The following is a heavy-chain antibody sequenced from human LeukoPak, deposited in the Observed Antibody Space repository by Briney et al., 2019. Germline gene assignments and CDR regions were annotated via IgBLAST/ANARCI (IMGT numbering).Heavy chain of an antibody. CDR1: GFTVSSNY. CDR2: ISSSSSTI. J-gene: IGHJ4*02. V-gene: IGHV3-48*01. CDR3: ARGSAVVAAVSND. Sequence: QTGGSLRLSCAASGFTVSSNYMSWVRQAPGKGLEWVSYISSSSSTIYYADSVKGRFTISRDNAKNSLYLQMNSLRAEDTAVYYCARGSAVVAAVSNDWGQGTLVTVSS. D-gene: IGHD2-15*01.